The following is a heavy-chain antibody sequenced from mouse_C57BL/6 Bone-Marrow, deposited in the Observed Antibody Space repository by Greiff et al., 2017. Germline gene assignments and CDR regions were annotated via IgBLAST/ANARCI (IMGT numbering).Heavy chain of an antibody. CDR3: ARSYYGNYEGVDY. V-gene: IGHV1-81*01. D-gene: IGHD2-10*01. CDR2: IYPRSGNT. Sequence: VQLQQSGAELARPGASVKLSCKASGYTFTSSGISWVKQRTGQGLEWIGEIYPRSGNTYYNEKFKGKGTLTVDKSSSTAYMQLSSLTSEDSAVYYCARSYYGNYEGVDYWGQGTSVTVSS. CDR1: GYTFTSSG. J-gene: IGHJ4*01.